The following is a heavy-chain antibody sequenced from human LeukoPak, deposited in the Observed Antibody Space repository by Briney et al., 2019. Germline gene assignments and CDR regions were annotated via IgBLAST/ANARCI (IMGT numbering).Heavy chain of an antibody. D-gene: IGHD3-9*01. V-gene: IGHV4-39*01. CDR3: ARHRSDNTGYRYLDY. CDR2: IYYIGTT. Sequence: SETLSLTCTVSGGAISSSSFYWAWIRQPPGKGLEWIGNIYYIGTTYFNPSLKSRVTISVDTSKNQFSLKLNSVTAADTAVYYCARHRSDNTGYRYLDYWGQGTLVTVSS. CDR1: GGAISSSSFY. J-gene: IGHJ4*02.